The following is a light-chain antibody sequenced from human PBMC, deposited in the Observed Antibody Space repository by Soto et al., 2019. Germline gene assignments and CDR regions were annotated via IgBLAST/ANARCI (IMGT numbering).Light chain of an antibody. J-gene: IGLJ7*01. Sequence: QSVLTQSPSASGSPGQSVTISCTGTSSDVGGHNYVSWYQHHLGKAPKLIIYEVSKRPSGVPDRFSGSKSANTASLTVSGLQAEDEAFYYCSSTAGNNNLVFGGGTQLTVL. CDR1: SSDVGGHNY. CDR3: SSTAGNNNLV. V-gene: IGLV2-8*01. CDR2: EVS.